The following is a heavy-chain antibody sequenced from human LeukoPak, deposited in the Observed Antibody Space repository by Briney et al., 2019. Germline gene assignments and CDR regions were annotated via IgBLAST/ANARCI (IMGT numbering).Heavy chain of an antibody. J-gene: IGHJ4*02. CDR2: ISYDGNNI. D-gene: IGHD6-13*01. CDR3: AIPGGSSRDFDY. CDR1: GFTFSTYA. Sequence: GGSLRLSCAASGFTFSTYALHWVRQAPGKGLEWVAVISYDGNNIYYVDSVKGRFTISRDNSKNTLYLQMNSLRAEDTAVYYCAIPGGSSRDFDYWGQGTLVTVPS. V-gene: IGHV3-30-3*01.